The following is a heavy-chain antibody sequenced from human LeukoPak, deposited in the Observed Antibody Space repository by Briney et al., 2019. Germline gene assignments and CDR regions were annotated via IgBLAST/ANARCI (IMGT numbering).Heavy chain of an antibody. CDR1: GGSISSGGYY. CDR2: IYYSGST. V-gene: IGHV4-39*01. D-gene: IGHD3-3*01. J-gene: IGHJ4*02. CDR3: ARGPITIFGVVIRNYYFDY. Sequence: SQTLSLTCTVSGGSISSGGYYWSWIRQHPGKGLEWIGSIYYSGSTYYNPSLKSRVTISVDTSKNQFSLKLSSVTAADTAVYYCARGPITIFGVVIRNYYFDYWGQGTLVTVSS.